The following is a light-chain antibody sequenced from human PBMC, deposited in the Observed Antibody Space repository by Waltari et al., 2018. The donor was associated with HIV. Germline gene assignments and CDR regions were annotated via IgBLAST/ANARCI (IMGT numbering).Light chain of an antibody. CDR3: QQYYSIPNT. Sequence: DVHMTQSPSSLSASVVDRVTITCRASQPIRNSLAWYQQKPGKAPKPLVYGTSRLESGVPSRFSGSGSGTDYTLTISSLQPEDFASYYCQQYYSIPNTFGQGTKLEIK. J-gene: IGKJ2*01. V-gene: IGKV1-NL1*01. CDR2: GTS. CDR1: QPIRNS.